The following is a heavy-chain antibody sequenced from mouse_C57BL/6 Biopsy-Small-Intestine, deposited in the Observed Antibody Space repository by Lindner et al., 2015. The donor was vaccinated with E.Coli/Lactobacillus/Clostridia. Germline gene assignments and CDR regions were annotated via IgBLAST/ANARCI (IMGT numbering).Heavy chain of an antibody. V-gene: IGHV1-80*01. J-gene: IGHJ2*01. CDR1: GYAFSRYW. CDR3: ARYPLYYGNYFDY. Sequence: VQLQESGAELVKPGASVKISCKASGYAFSRYWMNWVKQRPGKGLEWIGQSYPEDDDINYNGKFKGKATLTADKSSSTAYMQLSSLTSEDSAVYFCARYPLYYGNYFDYWGQGTTLTVSS. D-gene: IGHD2-1*01. CDR2: SYPEDDDI.